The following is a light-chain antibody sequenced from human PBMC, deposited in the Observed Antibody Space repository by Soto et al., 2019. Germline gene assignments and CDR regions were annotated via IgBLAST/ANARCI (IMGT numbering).Light chain of an antibody. Sequence: AIQLTQSPSSLSASVGERVTITCRASQGISSALAWYQQRAGKAPNLLIYDASSLESGVPSRFSGSGSATDFTLTIGSLQPEDFATYYCQHCNNFMYTFGQGTKLEIK. CDR2: DAS. V-gene: IGKV1D-13*01. CDR3: QHCNNFMYT. CDR1: QGISSA. J-gene: IGKJ2*01.